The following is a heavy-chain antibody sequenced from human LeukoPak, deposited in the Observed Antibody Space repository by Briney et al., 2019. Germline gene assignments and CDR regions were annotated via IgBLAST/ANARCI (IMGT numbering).Heavy chain of an antibody. CDR1: GGSISISDYY. D-gene: IGHD2-21*01. CDR2: IYYSGST. V-gene: IGHV4-39*01. Sequence: SETLSLTCVVSGGSISISDYYWAWIRQPPGKGLEWIGSIYYSGSTLYNSSLKSRVTISVDASTNQFSLKLNSVTAADTAVFYCARHKNCASITHCHFDSWGQGILVTVSS. CDR3: ARHKNCASITHCHFDS. J-gene: IGHJ4*02.